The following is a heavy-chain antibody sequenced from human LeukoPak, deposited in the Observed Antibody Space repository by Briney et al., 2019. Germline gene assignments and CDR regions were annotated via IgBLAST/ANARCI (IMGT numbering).Heavy chain of an antibody. D-gene: IGHD1-14*01. CDR2: IRYDGSIK. CDR1: GFTFNSYG. J-gene: IGHJ4*02. V-gene: IGHV3-30*02. Sequence: GGSLRLSCAASGFTFNSYGMHWVRQAPGKGLDWVAFIRYDGSIKHYADSAKGRFTISRDNSKNTLFLQMNGLRPEDTAVYYCGKGSTTTACPDYWGQGTLVTVSS. CDR3: GKGSTTTACPDY.